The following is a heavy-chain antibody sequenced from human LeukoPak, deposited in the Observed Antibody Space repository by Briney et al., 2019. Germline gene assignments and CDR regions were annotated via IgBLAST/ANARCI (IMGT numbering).Heavy chain of an antibody. V-gene: IGHV1-3*01. J-gene: IGHJ6*02. CDR2: INAGNGNT. Sequence: ASVKVSCKASGYTFTSYAMHWVRQAPGQRLEWMGWINAGNGNTKYSQKFQGRVTITRDTSASTAYMELSSLRSEDTAVYYCARAGRGGGNYYYYAMDVWGQGTTVTVSS. D-gene: IGHD2-15*01. CDR3: ARAGRGGGNYYYYAMDV. CDR1: GYTFTSYA.